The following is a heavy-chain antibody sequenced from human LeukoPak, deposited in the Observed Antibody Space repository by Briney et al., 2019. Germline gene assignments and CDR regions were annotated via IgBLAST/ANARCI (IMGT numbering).Heavy chain of an antibody. CDR2: ISGSDSST. CDR3: VKVFWSGYYDY. J-gene: IGHJ4*02. D-gene: IGHD3-3*01. CDR1: GFTFSPFT. Sequence: GGSLRLSCVASGFTFSPFTMNWVRQAPGKGLEWVSGISGSDSSTYYADFVKGRFTISRDNSKNTLYLQMSSLRAEDTAVYYCVKVFWSGYYDYWSQGTLVTVSS. V-gene: IGHV3-23*01.